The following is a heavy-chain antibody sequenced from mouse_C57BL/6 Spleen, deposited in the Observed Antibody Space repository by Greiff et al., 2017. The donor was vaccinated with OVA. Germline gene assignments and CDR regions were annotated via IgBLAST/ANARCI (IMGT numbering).Heavy chain of an antibody. CDR3: ARWGTAN. V-gene: IGHV1-50*01. CDR2: IDPSDSYT. Sequence: VQLQQPGAELVKPGASVKLSCKASGYTFTSYWMQWVKQRPGQGLEWIGEIDPSDSYTNYNQKFKGKATLTVDTSSSTAYMQLSSLTSEDSAVYYCARWGTANWGQGTTLTVSS. CDR1: GYTFTSYW. J-gene: IGHJ2*01. D-gene: IGHD3-3*01.